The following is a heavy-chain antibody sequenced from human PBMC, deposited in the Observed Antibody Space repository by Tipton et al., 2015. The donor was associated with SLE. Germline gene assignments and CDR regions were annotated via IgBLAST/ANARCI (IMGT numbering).Heavy chain of an antibody. Sequence: TLSLTCAVYGGSFSGYYWSWIRQPPGKGLEWIGYIYYSGSTDYNPSLESRVTISVDTSQNQFSLKLYSVTAADTAVYYCARQGRGAVAGNFDYWGQGTLVTASS. J-gene: IGHJ4*02. CDR3: ARQGRGAVAGNFDY. V-gene: IGHV4-59*08. D-gene: IGHD6-19*01. CDR1: GGSFSGYY. CDR2: IYYSGST.